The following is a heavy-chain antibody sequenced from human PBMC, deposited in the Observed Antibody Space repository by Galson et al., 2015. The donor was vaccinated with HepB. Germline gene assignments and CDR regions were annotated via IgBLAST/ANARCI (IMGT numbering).Heavy chain of an antibody. CDR3: AKDRINFGVVIVRYFDL. CDR1: GFTFSSYA. D-gene: IGHD3-3*01. J-gene: IGHJ4*02. Sequence: SLRLSCAASGFTFSSYAMSWVRQAPGKGLEWVSTVSTSGGTTYYADSVKGRFAISRDNSKNTLYLQMNSLRAEDTAVYYCAKDRINFGVVIVRYFDLWGQGTLVTVSS. CDR2: VSTSGGTT. V-gene: IGHV3-23*01.